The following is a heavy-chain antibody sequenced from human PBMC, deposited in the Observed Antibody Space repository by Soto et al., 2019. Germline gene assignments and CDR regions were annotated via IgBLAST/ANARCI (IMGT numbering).Heavy chain of an antibody. V-gene: IGHV3-23*01. Sequence: PGGSLRLSRAASGFTFSSYAMSWVPHAPGKGLGWVSAISGSGGSTYYADSVKGRFTISRDNSKNTLYLQMNSLRAEDTAVYYCAIYCSGGSCPFDYWGQGTLVTVSS. J-gene: IGHJ4*02. CDR1: GFTFSSYA. CDR2: ISGSGGST. D-gene: IGHD2-15*01. CDR3: AIYCSGGSCPFDY.